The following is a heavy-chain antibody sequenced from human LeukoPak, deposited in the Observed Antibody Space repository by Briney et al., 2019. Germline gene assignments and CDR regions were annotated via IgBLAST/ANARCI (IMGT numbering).Heavy chain of an antibody. J-gene: IGHJ4*02. CDR1: GGSISSSTYY. D-gene: IGHD5-18*01. CDR2: IYYSGST. CDR3: ARGQKYRNGYTVTELGSGYFAY. V-gene: IGHV4-39*07. Sequence: SETLSLTCSVSGGSISSSTYYWGWIRQPPGKGLEWIGSIYYSGSTYYNPSLKSRVTISVDTSKNQVSLTLSSVTTADAAVYYCARGQKYRNGYTVTELGSGYFAYWGQGTLVTVSS.